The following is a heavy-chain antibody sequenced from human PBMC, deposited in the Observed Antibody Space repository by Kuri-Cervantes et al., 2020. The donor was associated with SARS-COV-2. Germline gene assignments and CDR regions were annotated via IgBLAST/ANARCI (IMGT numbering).Heavy chain of an antibody. CDR1: GGSVSSGSYY. Sequence: SETMSPTCTVSGGSVSSGSYYWGWIRQPPGKGLEWIGYIYYSGSTNYNPSLKSRGTVSVDTSKNQFSLKLSSVTAADTAVYYCAGGNSSSGFDYWGQGTLVTVSS. CDR3: AGGNSSSGFDY. CDR2: IYYSGST. J-gene: IGHJ4*02. V-gene: IGHV4-61*01. D-gene: IGHD6-6*01.